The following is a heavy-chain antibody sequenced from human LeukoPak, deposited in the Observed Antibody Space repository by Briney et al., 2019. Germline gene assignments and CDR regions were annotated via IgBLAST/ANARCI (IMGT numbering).Heavy chain of an antibody. CDR2: IQYDGSDK. CDR1: GFTFSGYG. D-gene: IGHD5-18*01. V-gene: IGHV3-30*02. J-gene: IGHJ4*02. Sequence: QSGGSLRLSCAASGFTFSGYGMHWVRQAPGKGLEWVAFIQYDGSDKYYADSVKGRFTISRDNSKNTLYLQMNSLRAEDTAVYYCAKEGYSYGRDPYFDYWGQGTLVTVSS. CDR3: AKEGYSYGRDPYFDY.